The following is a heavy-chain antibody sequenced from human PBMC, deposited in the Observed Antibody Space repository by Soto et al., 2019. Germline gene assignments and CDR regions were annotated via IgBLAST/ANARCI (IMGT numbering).Heavy chain of an antibody. CDR3: ASSLGYCICTSCYGWFDP. CDR1: GGTFSSYA. Sequence: QVQLVQSGAEVKKPGSSVKVSCKASGGTFSSYAISWVRQAPGQGLEWMGGIIPIFGTANYAQKFQGRVTKTADESPSTAYMELSSLSSDDTAVYYCASSLGYCICTSCYGWFDPWGQGTLVTVSS. D-gene: IGHD2-2*01. J-gene: IGHJ5*02. V-gene: IGHV1-69*12. CDR2: IIPIFGTA.